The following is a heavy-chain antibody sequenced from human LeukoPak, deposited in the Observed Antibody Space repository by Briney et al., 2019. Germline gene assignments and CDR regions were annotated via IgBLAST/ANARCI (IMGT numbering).Heavy chain of an antibody. J-gene: IGHJ4*02. CDR2: ISGSGGST. D-gene: IGHD3-10*01. V-gene: IGHV3-23*01. CDR1: GFTFSSYA. Sequence: GGSLRLSCAASGFTFSSYAMSWVRQAPGKGLEWVSAISGSGGSTYYADSVKGRFTISRDNSKNTLYLQMNSLRAEDTAVYYCARDPMVRGRLYYFDYWGQGTLVTVSS. CDR3: ARDPMVRGRLYYFDY.